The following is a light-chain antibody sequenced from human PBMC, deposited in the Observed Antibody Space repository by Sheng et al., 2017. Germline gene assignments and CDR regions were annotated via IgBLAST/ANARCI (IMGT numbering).Light chain of an antibody. J-gene: IGKJ4*01. CDR2: GAS. V-gene: IGKV3-20*01. Sequence: EIVMTQSPATLSLSPGERATLSCRASQSVSSNVAWYQQKPGLAPRLLIYGASSRATGIPDRFSGSGSGTDFTLTINRLEPKDFAVYYCQQYGSTPLTFGGGSKVEIK. CDR3: QQYGSTPLT. CDR1: QSVSSN.